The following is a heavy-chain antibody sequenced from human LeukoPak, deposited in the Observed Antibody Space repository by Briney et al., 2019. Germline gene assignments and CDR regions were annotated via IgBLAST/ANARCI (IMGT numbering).Heavy chain of an antibody. CDR2: INHSGST. V-gene: IGHV4-34*01. CDR3: ARGSRRSMFHDY. CDR1: GGSFSGYY. Sequence: SETLSLTCAVYGGSFSGYYWSWIRQPPGKGLEWIGEINHSGSTNYNPSLQSRVTISVDTSKNQFSLKLSSVTAADTAVYYCARGSRRSMFHDYWGQGTLVTVSS. J-gene: IGHJ4*02. D-gene: IGHD3-10*02.